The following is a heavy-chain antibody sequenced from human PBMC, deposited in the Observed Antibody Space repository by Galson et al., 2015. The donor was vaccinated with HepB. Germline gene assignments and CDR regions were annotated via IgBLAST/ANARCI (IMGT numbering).Heavy chain of an antibody. CDR3: TTDVYFSSYWSWLDP. D-gene: IGHD2-2*01. J-gene: IGHJ5*02. CDR1: GFTFNNAR. V-gene: IGHV3-15*01. Sequence: SLRLSCAASGFTFNNARMNWVRQAPGKGLEWVGRIKSKTDGATTEYAAPVKGRFTISRDDSRNTLYLQMNSLRTDDTAVYYCTTDVYFSSYWSWLDPWGQGTLVTVSS. CDR2: IKSKTDGATT.